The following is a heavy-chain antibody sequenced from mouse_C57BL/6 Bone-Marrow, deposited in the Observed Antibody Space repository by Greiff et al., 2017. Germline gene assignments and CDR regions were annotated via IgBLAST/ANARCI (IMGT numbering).Heavy chain of an antibody. J-gene: IGHJ4*01. CDR1: GFTFSSYA. Sequence: EVKVVESGGGLVKPGGSLKLSCAASGFTFSSYAMSWVRQTPEKRLEWVATISDGGSYTYYPDNVKGRFTISRDNAKNNLYLQMSHLKSEDTAMYYCARDPRYYYAWGQGTSVTVSS. V-gene: IGHV5-4*01. D-gene: IGHD1-1*01. CDR3: ARDPRYYYA. CDR2: ISDGGSYT.